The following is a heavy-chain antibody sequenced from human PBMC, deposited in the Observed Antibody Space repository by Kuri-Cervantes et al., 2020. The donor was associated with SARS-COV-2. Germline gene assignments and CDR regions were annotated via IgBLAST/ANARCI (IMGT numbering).Heavy chain of an antibody. CDR1: GESFIGYY. CDR2: INHSGST. J-gene: IGHJ3*02. CDR3: ARVSWGEGELRGHDAFDI. Sequence: SEILSLTCAVYGESFIGYYWCWVRQPPGKGLEWIGDINHSGSTNYNPSLKSRVTISLDTSTNQFSLKLSSVTAADTAVYYCARVSWGEGELRGHDAFDIWGQGTMVTVSS. V-gene: IGHV4-34*01. D-gene: IGHD1-26*01.